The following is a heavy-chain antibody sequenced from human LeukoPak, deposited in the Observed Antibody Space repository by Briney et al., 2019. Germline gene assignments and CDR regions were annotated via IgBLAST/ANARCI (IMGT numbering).Heavy chain of an antibody. J-gene: IGHJ5*02. V-gene: IGHV4-59*08. CDR1: GCSISSHY. D-gene: IGHD3-3*01. CDR2: IYYSGST. Sequence: PSETLSLTCTVSGCSISSHYWSWIRQPPGKGLEWIGYIYYSGSTNYNPSLKSRVTISVDTSKNQFSLKLSSVTAADTAVYYCARHRSVRFWFDPWGQGTLVTVSS. CDR3: ARHRSVRFWFDP.